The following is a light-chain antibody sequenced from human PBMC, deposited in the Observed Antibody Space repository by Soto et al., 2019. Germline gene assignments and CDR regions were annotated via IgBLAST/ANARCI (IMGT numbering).Light chain of an antibody. V-gene: IGLV2-14*01. CDR2: EVS. CDR3: ATWDDSLNGWV. Sequence: QSALTQPASVSGSPGQSITISCTGTSSDLGTYHFVSWYQQHPDKAPKLMIYEVSNRPSGVSNRFSGSKSGNTASLTISGLQAEDEADYYCATWDDSLNGWVFGGGTKLTVL. J-gene: IGLJ3*02. CDR1: SSDLGTYHF.